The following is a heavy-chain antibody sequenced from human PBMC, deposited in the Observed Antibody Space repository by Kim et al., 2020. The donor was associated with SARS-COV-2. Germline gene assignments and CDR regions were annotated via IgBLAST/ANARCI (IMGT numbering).Heavy chain of an antibody. CDR2: ISYDGSNK. CDR3: AKDLDIVVVVAATGPDY. CDR1: GFTFSSYG. D-gene: IGHD2-15*01. Sequence: GGSLRLSCAASGFTFSSYGMHWVRQAPGKGLEWVAVISYDGSNKYYADSVKGRFTISRDNSKNTLYLQMNSLRAEDTAVYYCAKDLDIVVVVAATGPDYWGQGTLVTVSS. J-gene: IGHJ4*02. V-gene: IGHV3-30*18.